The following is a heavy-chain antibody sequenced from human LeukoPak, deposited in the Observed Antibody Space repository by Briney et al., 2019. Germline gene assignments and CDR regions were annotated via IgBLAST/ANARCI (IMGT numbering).Heavy chain of an antibody. CDR2: IYRSGST. J-gene: IGHJ6*03. CDR1: GGSFSGYH. V-gene: IGHV4-34*01. Sequence: SETLSLTCAVSGGSFSGYHWSWIRQPPGKGLEWIGSIYRSGSTNYNPSLKSRVTISVDTSKNQFSLKVSSVTAADTAVYYCARGDCSSTICYSPMDVWGKGTTVTVSS. CDR3: ARGDCSSTICYSPMDV. D-gene: IGHD2-2*01.